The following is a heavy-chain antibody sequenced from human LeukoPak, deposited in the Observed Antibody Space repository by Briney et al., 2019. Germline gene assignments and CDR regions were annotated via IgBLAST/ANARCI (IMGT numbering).Heavy chain of an antibody. V-gene: IGHV3-30*18. D-gene: IGHD5-18*01. CDR3: AKGGTPWDGYGYYYFDY. Sequence: GGSLRLSCAASGFTFSSYGMHWVRQAPGKGLEWVAVISYDGSNKYYADSVKGRFTISRDNSKNTLYLQMNSLRAEDTAVYYCAKGGTPWDGYGYYYFDYWGQGTLVTVSS. CDR2: ISYDGSNK. J-gene: IGHJ4*02. CDR1: GFTFSSYG.